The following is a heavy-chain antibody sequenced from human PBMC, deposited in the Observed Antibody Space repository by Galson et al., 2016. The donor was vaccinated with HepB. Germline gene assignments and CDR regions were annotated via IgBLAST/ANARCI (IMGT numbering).Heavy chain of an antibody. CDR3: ARDQYDFWSGRSYYYYMDV. V-gene: IGHV3-74*03. J-gene: IGHJ6*03. CDR2: INTDASII. D-gene: IGHD3-3*01. Sequence: SLRLSCAASGFNFRRYWMHWVRQAPGKGLVWVSRINTDASIITYADSVKGRFTISRDNAKNTLYLQMNSLRAEDTAVYYCARDQYDFWSGRSYYYYMDVWGTGTTVTVSS. CDR1: GFNFRRYW.